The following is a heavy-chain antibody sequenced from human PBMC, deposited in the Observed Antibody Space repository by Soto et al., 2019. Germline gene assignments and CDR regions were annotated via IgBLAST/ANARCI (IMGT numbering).Heavy chain of an antibody. CDR1: GFTFTKSW. D-gene: IGHD1-1*01. CDR3: TTDLHFHRNEYLYGVDV. CDR2: IKRNTDAGTA. Sequence: GGSLRLSCAASGFTFTKSWMNWVRQAPGKGLEWVGRIKRNTDAGTADYATPVEGSFSISRDDSKNMVYMQLNNLKTEDTAVYYCTTDLHFHRNEYLYGVDVWGQGTTVTVSS. V-gene: IGHV3-15*01. J-gene: IGHJ6*02.